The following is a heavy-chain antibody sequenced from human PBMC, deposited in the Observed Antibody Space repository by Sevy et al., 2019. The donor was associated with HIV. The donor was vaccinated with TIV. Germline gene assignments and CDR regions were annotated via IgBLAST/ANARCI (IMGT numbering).Heavy chain of an antibody. V-gene: IGHV3-33*01. D-gene: IGHD2-15*01. CDR1: GFTFSSYG. J-gene: IGHJ6*02. CDR2: IWYDGSNK. Sequence: GGSLRLSCAASGFTFSSYGMHWVRQAPGKGLEWVAVIWYDGSNKYYADSVKGRFTISSDNSKNTLYLQMNSLRAEDTAVYYCARDQGDIVVVVAVHYYYGMDVWGQGTTVTVSS. CDR3: ARDQGDIVVVVAVHYYYGMDV.